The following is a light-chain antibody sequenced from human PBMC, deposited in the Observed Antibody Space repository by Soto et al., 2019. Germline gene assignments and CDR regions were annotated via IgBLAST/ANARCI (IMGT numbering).Light chain of an antibody. V-gene: IGKV3D-15*01. CDR2: DAS. CDR1: LSVSSY. CDR3: QQYGT. J-gene: IGKJ1*01. Sequence: EIVMSQSPATLSVSPGERATLSCRTSLSVSSYLAWYQQKPGQAPRLLIYDASNRATGIPARFTGSGSGSDLTLALSRLEPEDFAGYYCQQYGTFGQGTKVDI.